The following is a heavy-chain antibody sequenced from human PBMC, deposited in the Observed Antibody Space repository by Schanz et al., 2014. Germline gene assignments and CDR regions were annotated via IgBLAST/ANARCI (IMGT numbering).Heavy chain of an antibody. D-gene: IGHD6-19*01. J-gene: IGHJ3*02. CDR3: ARGLGDERWLDLNEAFDI. CDR2: IIPILGIT. Sequence: QVHLEQSGPEVKKPGASVKLSCRASGYPFTNYYIHWVRQAPGQGLEWMGRIIPILGITNVAQTFQDRVTITADKSTSTAYMELSSLRSEDTAVYYCARGLGDERWLDLNEAFDIWGQGTIVTVSS. V-gene: IGHV1-69*09. CDR1: GYPFTNYY.